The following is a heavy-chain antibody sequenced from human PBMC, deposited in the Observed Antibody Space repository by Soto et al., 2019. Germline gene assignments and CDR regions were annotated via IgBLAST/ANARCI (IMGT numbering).Heavy chain of an antibody. CDR3: ARRGVACGVHCDSHWFFDL. D-gene: IGHD2-21*02. J-gene: IGHJ2*01. Sequence: QVQLVQSGAEVKKPGSSVNVSCKASGGTLNNYAISWVRQAPGQGLEWMGGIIPIFGTTNYAQKFKGRVTITADESTNTANMELSSRTADDTAIYYCARRGVACGVHCDSHWFFDLWGCGT. CDR1: GGTLNNYA. V-gene: IGHV1-69*01. CDR2: IIPIFGTT.